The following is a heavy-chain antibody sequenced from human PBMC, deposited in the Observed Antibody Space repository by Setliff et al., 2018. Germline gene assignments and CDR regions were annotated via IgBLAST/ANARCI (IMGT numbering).Heavy chain of an antibody. CDR3: AAEPGYDILTGWPYYFDY. J-gene: IGHJ4*02. D-gene: IGHD3-9*01. CDR2: IVVGSGNT. CDR1: GFTFTSSA. Sequence: GASVKVSCKASGFTFTSSAVQWVRQARGQRLEWIGWIVVGSGNTNYAQKFQERVTITRDMSTSTAYMELSSLRSEDTAVYYCAAEPGYDILTGWPYYFDYWGQGTLVTVSS. V-gene: IGHV1-58*01.